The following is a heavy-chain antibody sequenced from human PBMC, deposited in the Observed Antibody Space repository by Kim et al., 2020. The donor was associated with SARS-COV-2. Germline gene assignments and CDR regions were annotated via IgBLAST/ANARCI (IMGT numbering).Heavy chain of an antibody. CDR2: ISSSGSTI. CDR1: GFTFSDYY. D-gene: IGHD3-22*01. Sequence: GGSLRLSCAASGFTFSDYYMSWIRQAPGKGLEWVSYISSSGSTIYYADSVKGRFTISRDNAKNSLYLQMNSLRAEDTAVYYCARANYYDSSGYYYGPFDYWGQGTLVTVSS. CDR3: ARANYYDSSGYYYGPFDY. J-gene: IGHJ4*02. V-gene: IGHV3-11*04.